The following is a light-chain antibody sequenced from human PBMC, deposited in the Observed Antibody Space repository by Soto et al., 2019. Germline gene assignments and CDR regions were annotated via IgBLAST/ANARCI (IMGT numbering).Light chain of an antibody. J-gene: IGKJ5*01. V-gene: IGKV3D-20*02. CDR1: QSVSSNY. CDR2: DAY. CDR3: QQRHMWPIT. Sequence: QSPGTLSLSPGERATLSCRASQSVSSNYLAWYQQKPGQAPRLLIYDAYNRATGIPPRFSGSGSGTDFTLTISSLEPEDSAVYYCQQRHMWPITFGQGTRLEI.